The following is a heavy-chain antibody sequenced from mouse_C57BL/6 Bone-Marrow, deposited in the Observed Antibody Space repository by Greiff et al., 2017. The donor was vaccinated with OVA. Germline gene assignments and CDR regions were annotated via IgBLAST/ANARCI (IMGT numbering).Heavy chain of an antibody. CDR3: ARRDLPPYFDV. Sequence: QVQLQQSGAELAKPGASVKLSCKASGYTFTSYWIHWVKQRPGQGLEWIGYINPSSGYTKYNQKFKDKATLTADKSSSTAYMQLSSLTYEDSAVYYCARRDLPPYFDVWGTGTTVTVSS. J-gene: IGHJ1*03. CDR1: GYTFTSYW. CDR2: INPSSGYT. V-gene: IGHV1-7*01. D-gene: IGHD2-1*01.